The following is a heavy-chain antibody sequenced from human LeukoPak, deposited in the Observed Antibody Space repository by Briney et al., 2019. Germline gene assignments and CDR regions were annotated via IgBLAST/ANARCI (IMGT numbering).Heavy chain of an antibody. CDR3: VRGYSYGFYFDY. D-gene: IGHD5-18*01. CDR2: INPNSGGP. CDR1: GYSFTGYY. Sequence: ASVTVSCKTSGYSFTGYYIHWVRQAPGQGLEWMGRINPNSGGPNYGQKFQGTVTMTRDTSISTAYLELSNLRSDDTAAYYCVRGYSYGFYFDYWGQGSLVTVSS. J-gene: IGHJ4*02. V-gene: IGHV1-2*06.